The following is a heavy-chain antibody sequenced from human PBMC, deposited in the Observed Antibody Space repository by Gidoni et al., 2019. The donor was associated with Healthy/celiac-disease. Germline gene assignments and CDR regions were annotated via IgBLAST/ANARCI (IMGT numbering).Heavy chain of an antibody. CDR2: IYTSGST. CDR1: GGSISSGRYY. Sequence: QVQLQESGPGLVKPSQTLSLNCTVSGGSISSGRYYWSWIRTTAGKGLEWIGRIYTSGSTNYNPSLKSRVTISVDTSKNQFSLKRSSVTAADTAVYYCARDGGYSSGWYLDYWGQGTLVTVSS. D-gene: IGHD6-19*01. CDR3: ARDGGYSSGWYLDY. J-gene: IGHJ4*02. V-gene: IGHV4-61*02.